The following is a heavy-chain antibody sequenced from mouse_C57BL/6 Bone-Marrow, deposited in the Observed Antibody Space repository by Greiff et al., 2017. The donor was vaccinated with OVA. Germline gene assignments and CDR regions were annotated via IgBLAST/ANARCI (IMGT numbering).Heavy chain of an antibody. J-gene: IGHJ3*01. Sequence: EVKVVESGGGLVKPGGSLKLSCAASGFTFSSYTMSWVRQTPEKRLEWVATISGGGGNTYYPDSVKGRFTISRDNAKNTLYQQMSSLRSEDTALYDCARQGRFAYWGQGTLVTVSA. V-gene: IGHV5-9*01. CDR1: GFTFSSYT. CDR2: ISGGGGNT. CDR3: ARQGRFAY.